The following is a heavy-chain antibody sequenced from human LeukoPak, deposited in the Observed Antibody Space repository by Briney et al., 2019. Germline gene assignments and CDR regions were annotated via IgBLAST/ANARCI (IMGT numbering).Heavy chain of an antibody. D-gene: IGHD6-13*01. Sequence: PSETLSLTCTVSGGSISSYYWSWIRQPPGKGLEWIGYIYYSGSTNYNPSLKSRVTISVDTSKNQFSLKLSSVTAADTAVYYCARDRRAQQLPFDYWGQGTLVTVSS. CDR3: ARDRRAQQLPFDY. J-gene: IGHJ4*02. V-gene: IGHV4-59*01. CDR1: GGSISSYY. CDR2: IYYSGST.